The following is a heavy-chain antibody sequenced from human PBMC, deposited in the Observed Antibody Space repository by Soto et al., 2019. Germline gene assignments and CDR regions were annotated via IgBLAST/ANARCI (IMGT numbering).Heavy chain of an antibody. V-gene: IGHV3-23*01. CDR1: GFSFSNYA. CDR3: AKDYSSSWPYYFDY. Sequence: EVQLLESGGGSVQPGGSLRLSCAASGFSFSNYAMYWIRQAPGKGLEWVSGIVGSGAKTYYADSVKGRFTISRDNSKNTLYLQMNSLRAEDTAVYYCAKDYSSSWPYYFDYWGQGTLVTVSS. D-gene: IGHD6-13*01. J-gene: IGHJ4*02. CDR2: IVGSGAKT.